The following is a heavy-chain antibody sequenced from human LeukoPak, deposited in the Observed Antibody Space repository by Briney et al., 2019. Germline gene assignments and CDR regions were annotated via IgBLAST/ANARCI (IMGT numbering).Heavy chain of an antibody. CDR3: ARAVYSGSYYSIEWFDP. CDR2: IYSRGNT. J-gene: IGHJ5*02. Sequence: GGSLRLFCAAFGFPVRSNYISWVRQAPGKGLGVGLVIYSRGNTYYADSVKGRFTISRDNSKNTLYLQMNSLRAEDTAVYYCARAVYSGSYYSIEWFDPWGQGTLVTVSS. D-gene: IGHD1-26*01. CDR1: GFPVRSNY. V-gene: IGHV3-66*01.